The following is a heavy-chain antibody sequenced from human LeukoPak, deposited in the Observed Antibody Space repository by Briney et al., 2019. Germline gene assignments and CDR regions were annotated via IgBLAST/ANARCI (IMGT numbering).Heavy chain of an antibody. CDR1: GFTFSSYA. CDR3: AKGKRYYDFWSGYYDY. V-gene: IGHV3-23*01. J-gene: IGHJ4*02. CDR2: ISGSGGST. D-gene: IGHD3-3*01. Sequence: GGSLRLSCAASGFTFSSYAMSWVRQAPGKGLEWVSAISGSGGSTYYADSVKGRFTISRDNSKNTLYLQMNSLRAEDTAVYYCAKGKRYYDFWSGYYDYWGQGTLVTVSS.